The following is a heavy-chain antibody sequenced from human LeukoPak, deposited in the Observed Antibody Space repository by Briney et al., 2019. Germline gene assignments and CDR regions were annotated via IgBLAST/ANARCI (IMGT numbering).Heavy chain of an antibody. J-gene: IGHJ3*02. CDR2: IYYSGST. D-gene: IGHD4-17*01. Sequence: SETLSLTCTVSGGYISSYYWSWIRQPPGKGLEWIGYIYYSGSTNYNPSLKSRVTISVDTSKNQFSLELSSVTAADTAVYYCAKTTVTTFIGAFDIWGQGTMVTVSS. CDR3: AKTTVTTFIGAFDI. CDR1: GGYISSYY. V-gene: IGHV4-59*01.